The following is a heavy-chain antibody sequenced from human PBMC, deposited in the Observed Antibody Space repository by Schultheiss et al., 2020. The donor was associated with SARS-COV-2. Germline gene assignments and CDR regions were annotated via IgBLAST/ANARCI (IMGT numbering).Heavy chain of an antibody. CDR3: AQLDYDFWSGFSFDP. CDR2: IYWDDDK. V-gene: IGHV2-5*08. CDR1: GFSLSTSGMR. Sequence: SGPTLVKPTQTLTLTCTFSGFSLSTSGMRASWIRQPPGKALEWLALIYWDDDKRYSPSLKSRLTITKDTSKNQVVLTMTNMDPVDTATYYCAQLDYDFWSGFSFDPWGQGTLVTVSS. D-gene: IGHD3-3*01. J-gene: IGHJ5*02.